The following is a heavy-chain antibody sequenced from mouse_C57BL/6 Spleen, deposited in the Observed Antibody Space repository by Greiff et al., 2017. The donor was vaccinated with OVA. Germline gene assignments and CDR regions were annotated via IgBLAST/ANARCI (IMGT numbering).Heavy chain of an antibody. J-gene: IGHJ4*01. V-gene: IGHV3-6*01. CDR1: GYSITSGYY. Sequence: ESGPGLVKPSQSLSLTCSVTGYSITSGYYWNWIRQFPGNQLEWMGYISYDGSNNYNPSLKNRISITRDTSKNQFFLKLNSVTTEDTATYYCARDDYDAMDYWGQGTSVTVSS. CDR3: ARDDYDAMDY. CDR2: ISYDGSN.